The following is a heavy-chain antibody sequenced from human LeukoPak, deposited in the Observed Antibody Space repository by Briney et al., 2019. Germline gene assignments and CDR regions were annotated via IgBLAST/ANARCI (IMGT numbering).Heavy chain of an antibody. Sequence: GGSLRLSCAASGFTFSSYGMHWVRQAPGKGLEWVAVIWYDGSNKYYADSVKGRSTISRDNSKNTLYLQMNSLRAEDTAVYYCARDGIAVASPQSPTVLHDAFDIWGQGTMVTVSS. J-gene: IGHJ3*02. V-gene: IGHV3-33*08. CDR2: IWYDGSNK. CDR3: ARDGIAVASPQSPTVLHDAFDI. CDR1: GFTFSSYG. D-gene: IGHD6-19*01.